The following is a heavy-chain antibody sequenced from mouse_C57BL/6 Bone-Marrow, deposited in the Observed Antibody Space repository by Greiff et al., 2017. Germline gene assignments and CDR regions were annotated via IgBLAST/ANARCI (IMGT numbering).Heavy chain of an antibody. CDR2: ISGGGSYT. CDR1: GFTFSSYA. Sequence: EVKLMESGGGLVKPGGSLKLSCAASGFTFSSYAMSWVRQTPEKRLEWVATISGGGSYTDYPANVKGRITISRDNAKNDRYLQMSHLKSEDTAMYDCAREWGLTSYAMDYWGQGTSVTVSS. V-gene: IGHV5-4*01. D-gene: IGHD4-1*01. CDR3: AREWGLTSYAMDY. J-gene: IGHJ4*01.